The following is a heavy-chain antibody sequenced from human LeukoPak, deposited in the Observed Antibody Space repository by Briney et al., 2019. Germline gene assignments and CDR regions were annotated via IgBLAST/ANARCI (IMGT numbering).Heavy chain of an antibody. Sequence: GGSLRLSCAASGFTVSSNYMSWVRQPPGKGLEWVSDIYNDGSTYYADSVKGRFTISRDNSKNTLYLQMNRMRAEDTAVYYCARFSHYYYMDVWGKGTTVTISS. CDR3: ARFSHYYYMDV. J-gene: IGHJ6*03. CDR1: GFTVSSNY. CDR2: IYNDGST. V-gene: IGHV3-53*01.